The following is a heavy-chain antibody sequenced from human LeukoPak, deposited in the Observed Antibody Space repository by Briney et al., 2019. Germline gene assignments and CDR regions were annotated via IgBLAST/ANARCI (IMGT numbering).Heavy chain of an antibody. V-gene: IGHV1-69*01. CDR1: GGTFSSYA. D-gene: IGHD3-22*01. Sequence: SVKVSCKASGGTFSSYAISWVRQAPGQGLEWMGGIIPIFGTANYAQKFQGRVTITADESTSTAYMELSSLRSEDTAVYYCARSHRFTYYYDSSGYGPFDYWGQGTLVTVSS. CDR2: IIPIFGTA. J-gene: IGHJ4*02. CDR3: ARSHRFTYYYDSSGYGPFDY.